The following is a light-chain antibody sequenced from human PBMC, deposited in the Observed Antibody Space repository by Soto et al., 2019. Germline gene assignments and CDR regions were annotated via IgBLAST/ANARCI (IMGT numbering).Light chain of an antibody. CDR2: GAS. CDR1: QRVTSNY. J-gene: IGKJ2*01. CDR3: QQYNSWPPYT. Sequence: IVLTQSPGTLSLSPGERATLSCRASQRVTSNYLAWYQQRPGQAPRLLIFGASIRDTGLPDRFSGSGSGTDFTLTISSLQSEDFAVYYCQQYNSWPPYTFGQGTKVDIK. V-gene: IGKV3-20*01.